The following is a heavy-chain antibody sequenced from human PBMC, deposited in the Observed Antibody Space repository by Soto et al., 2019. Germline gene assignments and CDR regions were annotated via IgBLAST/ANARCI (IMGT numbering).Heavy chain of an antibody. J-gene: IGHJ6*02. CDR3: ARLAYCGGDCYSFYYYYYGMDV. D-gene: IGHD2-21*02. V-gene: IGHV5-51*01. CDR2: IYPGDSDT. CDR1: GYSFTSYW. Sequence: GESLKISCKGSGYSFTSYWIGWVRQMPGKGLEWMGIIYPGDSDTRYSPSFQGQVTISADKSISTAYLQWSSLKASDTAMYYCARLAYCGGDCYSFYYYYYGMDVWGQGTTVTSP.